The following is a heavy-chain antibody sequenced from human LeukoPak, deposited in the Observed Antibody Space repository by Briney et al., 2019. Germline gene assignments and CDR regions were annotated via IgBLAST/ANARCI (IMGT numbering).Heavy chain of an antibody. CDR1: GFTFSSYS. CDR3: ARRVYNSGWYIDY. J-gene: IGHJ4*02. Sequence: GGSLRLSCAASGFTFSSYSMNWVRQAPGKGLEWVSVIYSGGSTYYADSVKGRFTISRDNAKNSLYLQMNSLRAEDTAVYYCARRVYNSGWYIDYWGQGTLVTVSS. D-gene: IGHD6-19*01. V-gene: IGHV3-NL1*01. CDR2: IYSGGST.